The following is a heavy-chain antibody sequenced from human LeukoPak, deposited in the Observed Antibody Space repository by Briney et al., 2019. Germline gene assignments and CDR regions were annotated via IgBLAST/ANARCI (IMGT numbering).Heavy chain of an antibody. V-gene: IGHV3-23*01. CDR1: GFTFSNSA. CDR2: ISGSGGST. Sequence: GGSLRLSCAASGFTFSNSAMHWVRQAPGKGLEWVSDISGSGGSTYYADSVKGRFTISRDNSKNTLYLQMNSLRAEDTAVHYCAKRIQSAMATGYWGQGTLVTVSS. D-gene: IGHD5-18*01. J-gene: IGHJ4*02. CDR3: AKRIQSAMATGY.